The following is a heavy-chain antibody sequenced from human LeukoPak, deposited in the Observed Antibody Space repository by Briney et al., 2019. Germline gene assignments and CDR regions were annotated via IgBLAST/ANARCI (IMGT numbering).Heavy chain of an antibody. CDR3: ARDHRHTSDYQDFDY. CDR1: GYTFTGYY. CDR2: INPDSGST. V-gene: IGHV1-2*02. J-gene: IGHJ4*02. D-gene: IGHD5-12*01. Sequence: ASMKVSCKGSGYTFTGYYIHWVRQAPGQGLEWMGWINPDSGSTNYVRNFQGRVTMTKDPSINTAYMELNTLRSDDTALYFCARDHRHTSDYQDFDYWGQGTLVTVSS.